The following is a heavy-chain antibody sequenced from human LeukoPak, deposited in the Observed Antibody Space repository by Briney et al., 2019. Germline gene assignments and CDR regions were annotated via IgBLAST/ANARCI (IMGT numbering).Heavy chain of an antibody. CDR1: GYTFTSYG. CDR2: ISAYNGNT. D-gene: IGHD3-22*01. J-gene: IGHJ4*02. V-gene: IGHV1-18*01. Sequence: ASVKVSCKAPGYTFTSYGISWVRQAPGQGLEWMGWISAYNGNTDYAQKLQGRVTMTTDTSTSTAYMELRSLRSDDTAVYYCARSDYYYDSSGPVWDFDYWGQGTLVTVSS. CDR3: ARSDYYYDSSGPVWDFDY.